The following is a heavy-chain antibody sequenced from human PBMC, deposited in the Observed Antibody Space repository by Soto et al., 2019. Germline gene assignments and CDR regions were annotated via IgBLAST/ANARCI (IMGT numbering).Heavy chain of an antibody. CDR3: ATAYGYYYTMDV. Sequence: QVQLVQSGAEVKKPGASVKVSCKASGYTFTSYGISWVRQAPGQGLEWMGWISAYNGNTNHAQKPQGRVTMTTDTSTSTAYTELSRLTSDDTAVYYCATAYGYYYTMDVWGQGTTVTVSS. V-gene: IGHV1-18*01. CDR1: GYTFTSYG. J-gene: IGHJ6*02. CDR2: ISAYNGNT. D-gene: IGHD4-17*01.